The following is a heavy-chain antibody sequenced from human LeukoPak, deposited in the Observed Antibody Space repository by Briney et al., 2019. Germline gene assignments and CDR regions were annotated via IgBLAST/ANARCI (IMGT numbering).Heavy chain of an antibody. CDR1: GFTFSSYS. Sequence: GGSLRLSCAASGFTFSSYSVNWVRQAPGKGLEWVSSISSSSSYIYYADSVKGRFTIPRDNAKNSLYLQMNSLRAEDTAVYYCARVACSGGSCSPFYYYYGMDVWGQGTTVTVSS. CDR3: ARVACSGGSCSPFYYYYGMDV. J-gene: IGHJ6*02. V-gene: IGHV3-21*01. D-gene: IGHD2-15*01. CDR2: ISSSSSYI.